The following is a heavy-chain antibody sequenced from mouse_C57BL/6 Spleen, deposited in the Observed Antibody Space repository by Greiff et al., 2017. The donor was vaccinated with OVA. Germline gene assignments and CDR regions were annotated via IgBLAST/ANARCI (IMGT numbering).Heavy chain of an antibody. J-gene: IGHJ3*01. CDR2: IWSDGST. Sequence: VKLQESGPGLVAPSQSLSITCTVSGFSLTSYGVHWVRQPPGKGLEWLVVIWSDGSTTYNSALKSRLSISKDNSKSQVFLKMNSLQTDDTAMYYCAREGNYYDYGFAYWGQGTLVTVSA. V-gene: IGHV2-6*03. CDR3: AREGNYYDYGFAY. D-gene: IGHD2-4*01. CDR1: GFSLTSYG.